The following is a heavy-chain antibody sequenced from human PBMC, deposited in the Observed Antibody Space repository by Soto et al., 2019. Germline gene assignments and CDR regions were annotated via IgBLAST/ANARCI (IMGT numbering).Heavy chain of an antibody. V-gene: IGHV4-59*08. CDR3: ARRYWDELRGFSS. CDR1: GGSISSYY. D-gene: IGHD1-7*01. Sequence: LSLTCTVSGGSISSYYWNWIRQPPGKGLEWIGYIYYSGSTNYNPSLKSRVTISVDTSKNQFSLKLSSVTAADTAVYYCARRYWDELRGFSSWARGTLVTVSS. J-gene: IGHJ5*02. CDR2: IYYSGST.